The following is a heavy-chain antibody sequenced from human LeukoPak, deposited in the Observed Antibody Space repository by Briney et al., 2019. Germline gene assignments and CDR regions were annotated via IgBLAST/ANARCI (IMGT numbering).Heavy chain of an antibody. Sequence: SETLSLTCTVSGGSIRINNYYWAWIRQPPGKGLEWIAGIYYTGSTYYNPSLKSRVTISQDTSKNQFSLNMNSVSAADTAIYYCARLTVYYWIDYWGQGTLVTVSS. CDR2: IYYTGST. D-gene: IGHD1-1*01. CDR1: GGSIRINNYY. CDR3: ARLTVYYWIDY. J-gene: IGHJ4*02. V-gene: IGHV4-39*01.